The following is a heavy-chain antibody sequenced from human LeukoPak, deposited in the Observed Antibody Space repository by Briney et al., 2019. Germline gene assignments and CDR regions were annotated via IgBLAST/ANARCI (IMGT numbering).Heavy chain of an antibody. J-gene: IGHJ4*02. Sequence: NPSETLSLTCTVSGGSISSGSYYWGWIRQPPGKGLEWIGSIYYSGSTYYDSSLKSRVTISVDTSKNQFSLKLSSVTAADTAVYYCARVTTPGIVGASFDYWGQGTLVTVSS. D-gene: IGHD1-26*01. CDR1: GGSISSGSYY. CDR3: ARVTTPGIVGASFDY. CDR2: IYYSGST. V-gene: IGHV4-39*07.